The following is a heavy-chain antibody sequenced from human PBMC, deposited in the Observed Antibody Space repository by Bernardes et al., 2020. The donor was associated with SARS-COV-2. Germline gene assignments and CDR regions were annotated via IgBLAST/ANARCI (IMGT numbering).Heavy chain of an antibody. V-gene: IGHV3-30*03. CDR3: ARGGKYDALTGSFT. Sequence: GGSLRLSCAASGFTLNSYGMHWVRQVPGKGLEWVAGISYDGSKKYYADSVKGPITISRDNSKNTLSLHMNSLRAEDTAVYYCARGGKYDALTGSFTWGQGTLVTVSS. D-gene: IGHD3-9*01. CDR2: ISYDGSKK. CDR1: GFTLNSYG. J-gene: IGHJ5*02.